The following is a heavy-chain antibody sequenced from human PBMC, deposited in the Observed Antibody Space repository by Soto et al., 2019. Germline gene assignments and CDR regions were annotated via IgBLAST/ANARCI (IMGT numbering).Heavy chain of an antibody. V-gene: IGHV3-30*18. Sequence: QVQLVESGGGVVQPGRSLRLSCAASGFTFSSYGMHWVRQAPGKGLEWVAVISYDGSNKYYADSVKGRFTISRDNSKNTLYLQMNSLRAEDTAVYYCAKDWDIVVATAIRYGMDVWGQGTTVTVSS. CDR2: ISYDGSNK. D-gene: IGHD2-21*02. CDR1: GFTFSSYG. J-gene: IGHJ6*02. CDR3: AKDWDIVVATAIRYGMDV.